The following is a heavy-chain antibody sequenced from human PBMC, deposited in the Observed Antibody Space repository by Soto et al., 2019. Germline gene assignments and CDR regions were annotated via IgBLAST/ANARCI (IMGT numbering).Heavy chain of an antibody. CDR2: ISGTSDSI. CDR3: XXVVVXXXAGXTDY. Sequence: QVQLVESGGGLVRPGGSLRLSCAASGFTFSDYYMSWXXQVXXXXXEWVAYISGTSDSIPYADSVKGRFTISRDNAKNSLYLQMNSLRAEDXAVYXXXXVVVXXXAGXTDYWGQGTLVTVSS. V-gene: IGHV3-11*06. CDR1: GFTFSDYY. D-gene: IGHD3-9*01. J-gene: IGHJ4*02.